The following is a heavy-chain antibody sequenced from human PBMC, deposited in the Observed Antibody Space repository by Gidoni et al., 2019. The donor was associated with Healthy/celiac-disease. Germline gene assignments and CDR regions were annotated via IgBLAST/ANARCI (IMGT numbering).Heavy chain of an antibody. CDR3: ATSYCGGDCYDPNWFDP. J-gene: IGHJ5*02. CDR1: GGSISSSSYY. D-gene: IGHD2-21*02. Sequence: QLQLQESGPGQVKPSETLSLTCTVSGGSISSSSYYWGWIRQPPGKGLEWIGSIYYSGSTYYNPSLKSRVTISVDTSKNQFSLKLSSVTAADTAVYYCATSYCGGDCYDPNWFDPWGQGTLVTVSS. V-gene: IGHV4-39*01. CDR2: IYYSGST.